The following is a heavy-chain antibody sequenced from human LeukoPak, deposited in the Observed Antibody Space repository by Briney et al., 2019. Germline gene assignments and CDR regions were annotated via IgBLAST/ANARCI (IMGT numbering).Heavy chain of an antibody. J-gene: IGHJ6*03. Sequence: GESLKISCKGSGYSFTSYWIGWVRQMPGKGLEWMGIIYPGDSDTRYSPSFQGQVTISADKSISTAYLQWSSLKASDTAMYYCARLGRELLYYYHYMDVWGKGTTVTVSS. CDR2: IYPGDSDT. CDR1: GYSFTSYW. D-gene: IGHD1-26*01. V-gene: IGHV5-51*01. CDR3: ARLGRELLYYYHYMDV.